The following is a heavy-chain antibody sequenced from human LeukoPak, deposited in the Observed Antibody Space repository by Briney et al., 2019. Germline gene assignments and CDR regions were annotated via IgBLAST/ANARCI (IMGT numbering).Heavy chain of an antibody. J-gene: IGHJ4*02. V-gene: IGHV1-69*05. CDR1: GGTFSSYA. CDR3: ARGISRDHYFDY. Sequence: RASVKVSCKASGGTFSSYAISWVRQAPGQGLEWMGGIIPIFGTANYAQKFQGRVTITTDESTSTAYMELSSLRSEDTAVYYCARGISRDHYFDYWGQGTLVTVSS. CDR2: IIPIFGTA.